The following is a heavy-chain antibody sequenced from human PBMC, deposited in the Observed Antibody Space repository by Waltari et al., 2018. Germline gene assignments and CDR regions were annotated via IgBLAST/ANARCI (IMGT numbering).Heavy chain of an antibody. CDR1: GGSFSGYY. CDR3: ARGRESNDCWSGTVPWVAFDI. Sequence: QVQLQQWGAGLLKPSETLSLTCAVYGGSFSGYYWSWIRQPPGKGLEWIGEINHSGSTNDNPSLKSRVTISVDPSKNQFSLKLSSVTAADTAVYYCARGRESNDCWSGTVPWVAFDIWGQGTMVTVSS. J-gene: IGHJ3*02. V-gene: IGHV4-34*01. D-gene: IGHD3-3*01. CDR2: INHSGST.